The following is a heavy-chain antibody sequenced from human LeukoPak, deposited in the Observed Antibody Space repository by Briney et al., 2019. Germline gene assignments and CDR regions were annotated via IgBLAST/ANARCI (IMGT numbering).Heavy chain of an antibody. CDR1: GGSISSYY. Sequence: SETLSLTCTVSGGSISSYYWCWIRQPPGKGLEWIGYIYYSGSTNYNPSLKSRVTISVDTSKNQFSLKLSSVTAADTAMYYCARGPNYYDSTGLGYWGQGTLVTVSS. J-gene: IGHJ4*02. CDR2: IYYSGST. D-gene: IGHD3-22*01. CDR3: ARGPNYYDSTGLGY. V-gene: IGHV4-59*01.